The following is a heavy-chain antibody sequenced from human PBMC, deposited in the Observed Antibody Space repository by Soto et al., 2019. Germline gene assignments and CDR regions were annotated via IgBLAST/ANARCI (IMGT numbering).Heavy chain of an antibody. Sequence: EVQRVESGGGLDKPGGSLRLSCAAFGFTFSWYNMNWVRQVPGKGLEWVSSISSSSSYIYYADSVKGRFTISRDNAKNSLYLQMNSLRAEDTAVYYCARVHYYDSSGYSHWGQGTLVTVSS. D-gene: IGHD3-22*01. CDR3: ARVHYYDSSGYSH. V-gene: IGHV3-21*01. CDR2: ISSSSSYI. J-gene: IGHJ4*02. CDR1: GFTFSWYN.